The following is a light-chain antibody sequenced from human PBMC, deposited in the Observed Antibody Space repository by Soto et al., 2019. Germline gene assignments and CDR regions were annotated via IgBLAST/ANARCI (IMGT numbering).Light chain of an antibody. CDR1: QSINSD. J-gene: IGKJ5*01. Sequence: EIVMTQSPATLSVSPGETTRLSCRASQSINSDVAWYQQKVGQTPRLLIHGASTRATGIAARFSGSGSGTEFTLTISGLQSEDFATYYCQQYNNWPPITFGQGTRLENK. CDR3: QQYNNWPPIT. CDR2: GAS. V-gene: IGKV3D-15*01.